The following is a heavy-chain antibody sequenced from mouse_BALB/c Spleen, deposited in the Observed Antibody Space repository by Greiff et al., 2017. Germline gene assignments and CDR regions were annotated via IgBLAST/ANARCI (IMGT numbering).Heavy chain of an antibody. CDR3: ARYDYDEFAY. D-gene: IGHD2-4*01. Sequence: VQLQQSGPELVKPGASVKISCKASGYTFTDYNMHWVKQSHGKSLEWIGYIYPYNGGTGYNQKFKSKATLTVDNSSSTAYMELRSLTSEDSAVYYCARYDYDEFAYWGQGTLVTVSA. V-gene: IGHV1S29*02. CDR1: GYTFTDYN. CDR2: IYPYNGGT. J-gene: IGHJ3*01.